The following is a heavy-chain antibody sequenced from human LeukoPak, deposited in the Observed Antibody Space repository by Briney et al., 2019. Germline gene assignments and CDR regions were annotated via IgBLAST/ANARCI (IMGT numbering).Heavy chain of an antibody. J-gene: IGHJ5*02. CDR3: ARWRYGSGDSRGFDP. V-gene: IGHV4-34*01. CDR2: INRSGST. CDR1: GGSFSGYY. Sequence: SETLSLTCAVYGGSFSGYYWSWIRQPPGKGLEWIGEINRSGSTNYNPSLKSRVTMSIDTSKNQFSLKLSSVTAADTAVYYCARWRYGSGDSRGFDPWGQGTLVTVSS. D-gene: IGHD3-10*01.